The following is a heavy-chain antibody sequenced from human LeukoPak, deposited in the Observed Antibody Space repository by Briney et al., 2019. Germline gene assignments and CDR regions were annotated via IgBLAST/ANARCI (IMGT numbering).Heavy chain of an antibody. Sequence: GGSLRLSCAASGFTFSSYSMNWARQAPGKGLEWVSYIRSSSSTIYYADSVKGRFTISRDNAKNSLYLQMNSLRAEDTAVYYCARDQGAGTTSTDGDAFDIWGQGTMVTVSS. CDR1: GFTFSSYS. CDR2: IRSSSSTI. CDR3: ARDQGAGTTSTDGDAFDI. D-gene: IGHD1-7*01. V-gene: IGHV3-48*01. J-gene: IGHJ3*02.